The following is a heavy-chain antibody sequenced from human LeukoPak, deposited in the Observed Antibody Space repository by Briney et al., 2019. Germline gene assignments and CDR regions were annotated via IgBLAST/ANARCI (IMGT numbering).Heavy chain of an antibody. CDR1: GFTFSSYG. J-gene: IGHJ4*02. D-gene: IGHD3-22*01. CDR3: VRGGNYYDSSGYFY. Sequence: GGSLRLSCAASGFTFSSYGMHWVRQAPGKGLEWVAVISYDGSNKYYADSVKGRFTISRDNAKNTLYLQMNSLRAEDTAMYYCVRGGNYYDSSGYFYWGQGTLVTVSS. CDR2: ISYDGSNK. V-gene: IGHV3-30*03.